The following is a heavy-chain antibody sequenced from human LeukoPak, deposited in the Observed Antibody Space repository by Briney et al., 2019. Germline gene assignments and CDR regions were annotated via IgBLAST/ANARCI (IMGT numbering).Heavy chain of an antibody. Sequence: GGSLRLSCVASGVTLSNYAMSWARQAPGKGLEWVSGISSSGSGGNTYYADSVKGRFTISRDSSRNTLFLHMNTLRAEDTAVYYCARGYCSSTSCYHSQRNFDYWGQGTLVTVSS. CDR2: ISSSGSGGNT. J-gene: IGHJ4*02. D-gene: IGHD2-2*01. V-gene: IGHV3-23*01. CDR1: GVTLSNYA. CDR3: ARGYCSSTSCYHSQRNFDY.